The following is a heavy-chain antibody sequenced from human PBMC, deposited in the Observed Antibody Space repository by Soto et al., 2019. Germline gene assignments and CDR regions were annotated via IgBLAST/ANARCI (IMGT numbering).Heavy chain of an antibody. J-gene: IGHJ5*02. V-gene: IGHV4-34*01. Sequence: QVQLQQWGAGLLKPSETLSLTCAVYGGSFSGYYWSWIRQPPGKGLEWIGEINHSGSTNYNPSLKSRVTISVDTSKNQFSLKLSSVTAADTAVYYCASMWFDEVVVHTRSAGNWFDPWGQGTLVTVSS. CDR1: GGSFSGYY. CDR2: INHSGST. D-gene: IGHD2-15*01. CDR3: ASMWFDEVVVHTRSAGNWFDP.